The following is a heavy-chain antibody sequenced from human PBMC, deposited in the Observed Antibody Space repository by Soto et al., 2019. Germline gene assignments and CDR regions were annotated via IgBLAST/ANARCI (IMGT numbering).Heavy chain of an antibody. D-gene: IGHD6-19*01. Sequence: EVQLVESGGGLVKPGGSLRLSCAASGFTFSSYSMNWVRQAPGKGLEWVSSISSSSSYIYYADSVKGRFTISRDNAKNSLYLQMNSLRAEDTAVYYFARDPAVAVAGYYYYGMDVWGQWTTVTVS. CDR3: ARDPAVAVAGYYYYGMDV. CDR1: GFTFSSYS. V-gene: IGHV3-21*01. J-gene: IGHJ6*02. CDR2: ISSSSSYI.